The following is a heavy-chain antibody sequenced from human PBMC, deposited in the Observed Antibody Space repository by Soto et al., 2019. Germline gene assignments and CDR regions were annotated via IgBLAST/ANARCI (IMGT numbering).Heavy chain of an antibody. Sequence: PGGSLRLSCVASGFTFSSYSMNWVRQAPGKGLEWLSYIGGTSGTKYYADSVKGRFTISRDNVKNLLYLQMDSLSDEDTAVYYCARDPVKRGLPPYFEYWGQGTLVTVSS. J-gene: IGHJ4*02. CDR2: IGGTSGTK. V-gene: IGHV3-48*02. CDR3: ARDPVKRGLPPYFEY. D-gene: IGHD3-16*01. CDR1: GFTFSSYS.